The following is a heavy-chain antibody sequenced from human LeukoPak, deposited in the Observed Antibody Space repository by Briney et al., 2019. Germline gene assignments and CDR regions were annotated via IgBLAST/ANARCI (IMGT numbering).Heavy chain of an antibody. CDR3: ARVIRGGDSSSLFDY. D-gene: IGHD6-13*01. CDR1: GYTFTGYY. J-gene: IGHJ4*02. V-gene: IGHV1-2*02. Sequence: ASVKVSCKASGYTFTGYYMHWVRQAPGQGLEWMGWINPNSGGTNYARKFQGRVTMTRDTSISTAYMELSRLRSDDTAVYYCARVIRGGDSSSLFDYWGQGTLVTVSS. CDR2: INPNSGGT.